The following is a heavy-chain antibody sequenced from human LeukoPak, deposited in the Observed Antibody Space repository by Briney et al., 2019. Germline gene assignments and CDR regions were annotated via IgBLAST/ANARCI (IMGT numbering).Heavy chain of an antibody. Sequence: PSETLSLTCAVYGGSFSGYYWSWIRQPPGKGLEWIGEINHSGSTNYNPSLKSRVTISVDTSKNQLSLKLSSVTAADTAVYYCARASAYSSSSGVNCWGQGTLVTVSS. CDR1: GGSFSGYY. V-gene: IGHV4-34*01. CDR3: ARASAYSSSSGVNC. D-gene: IGHD6-6*01. CDR2: INHSGST. J-gene: IGHJ4*02.